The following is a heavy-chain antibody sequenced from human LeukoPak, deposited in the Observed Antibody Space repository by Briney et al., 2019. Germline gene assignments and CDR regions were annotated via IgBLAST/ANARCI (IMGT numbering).Heavy chain of an antibody. Sequence: PSETLSLTCAVYGGSFSGYYWSWIRQPPGKGLEWIGEINHSGSTNYSPSLKSRVTISVDTSKNQFSLKLRSVTAADRAVYYCARGRTGYQLLPTKKDYSYYYVDVWDKGTTVTVSS. J-gene: IGHJ6*03. D-gene: IGHD2-15*01. CDR1: GGSFSGYY. V-gene: IGHV4-34*01. CDR2: INHSGST. CDR3: ARGRTGYQLLPTKKDYSYYYVDV.